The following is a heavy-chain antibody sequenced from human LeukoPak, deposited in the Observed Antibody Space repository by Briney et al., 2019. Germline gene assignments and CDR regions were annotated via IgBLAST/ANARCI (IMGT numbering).Heavy chain of an antibody. V-gene: IGHV4-59*01. CDR2: IYYTGST. CDR3: ARFWNYSLEY. CDR1: GGSISSYY. D-gene: IGHD1-7*01. J-gene: IGHJ4*02. Sequence: SETLSLTCTVSGGSISSYYWSWIRQPPGKGLEWIGYIYYTGSTYYIPSLKSRVTMSVDTSKNQFSLRLSSVNAADTAIYYCARFWNYSLEYWGQGALVTVSS.